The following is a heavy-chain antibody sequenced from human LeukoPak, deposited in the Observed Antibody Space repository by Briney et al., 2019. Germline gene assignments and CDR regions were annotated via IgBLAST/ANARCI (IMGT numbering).Heavy chain of an antibody. CDR1: GGSVSSYY. V-gene: IGHV4-59*08. CDR3: ARHGTISSESYFDY. Sequence: PSETLSLTCSVSGGSVSSYYWSWIRESPGKGLEWIGYIHNSGRTNYNPSLKSRVTGFVDTSKNQVSLRLSSVTAADTAVYYCARHGTISSESYFDYWGQGALVTVSS. CDR2: IHNSGRT. D-gene: IGHD1-14*01. J-gene: IGHJ4*02.